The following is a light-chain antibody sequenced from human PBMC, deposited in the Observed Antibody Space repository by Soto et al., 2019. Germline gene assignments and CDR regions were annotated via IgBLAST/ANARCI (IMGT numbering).Light chain of an antibody. V-gene: IGKV3-15*01. CDR3: QQYNNWPLLIT. Sequence: EIVMTQSPATLSVSPGERATLSCRASQSVSSNLAWYQQKPGQAPRLLIYGASTRATGIPARFSGSGSGTEFTLTISSLQSEDFAVYYCQQYNNWPLLITCGQGTRLEIK. CDR1: QSVSSN. CDR2: GAS. J-gene: IGKJ5*01.